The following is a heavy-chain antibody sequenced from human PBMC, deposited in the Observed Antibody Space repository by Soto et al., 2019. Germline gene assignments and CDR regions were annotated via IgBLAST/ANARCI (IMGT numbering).Heavy chain of an antibody. J-gene: IGHJ4*02. CDR2: IKSKTDGGTT. Sequence: PSGSLRLSFSASGFPFIKACMSWVRPAPGKGLEWVGRIKSKTDGGTTDYAAPVKGRFTISRDDSKNTLYLQMNSLKTEDTAVYYCTTAEFSGDYGPFDDWGQGTLGNVAS. D-gene: IGHD4-17*01. V-gene: IGHV3-15*01. CDR1: GFPFIKAC. CDR3: TTAEFSGDYGPFDD.